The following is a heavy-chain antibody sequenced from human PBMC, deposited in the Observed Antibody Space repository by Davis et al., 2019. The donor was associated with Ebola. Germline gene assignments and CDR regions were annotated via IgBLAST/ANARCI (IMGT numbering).Heavy chain of an antibody. CDR1: GFTFSSYA. D-gene: IGHD5-18*01. V-gene: IGHV3-30-3*01. CDR2: ISYDGSNK. CDR3: AREFHTAMAYYFDY. J-gene: IGHJ4*02. Sequence: PGGSLRLSCAASGFTFSSYAMHWVRQAPGKGLEWVAVISYDGSNKYYADSVKGRFTISRDNSKNTLYLQMNSLRAEDTAVYYCAREFHTAMAYYFDYWGQGTLVTVSS.